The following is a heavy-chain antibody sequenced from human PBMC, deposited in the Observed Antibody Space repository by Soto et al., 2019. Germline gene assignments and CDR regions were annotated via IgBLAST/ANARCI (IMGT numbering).Heavy chain of an antibody. D-gene: IGHD3-10*01. Sequence: GGSLRLSCAASGFTFSNAWMSWVRQAPGKGLEWVGRIKSKTDGGTTDYAAPVKGRFTISRDDSKNTLYLQMNSLKTEDTAVYYCTTVGDWFGELLYFDYWGQGTLVTVSS. CDR2: IKSKTDGGTT. CDR1: GFTFSNAW. CDR3: TTVGDWFGELLYFDY. V-gene: IGHV3-15*01. J-gene: IGHJ4*02.